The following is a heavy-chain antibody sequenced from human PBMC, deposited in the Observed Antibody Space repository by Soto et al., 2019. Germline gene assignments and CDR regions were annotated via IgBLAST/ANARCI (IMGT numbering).Heavy chain of an antibody. J-gene: IGHJ6*02. CDR3: ARVLAVAGIYYSYGMDV. D-gene: IGHD6-19*01. V-gene: IGHV4-38-2*01. CDR2: IYHSGST. Sequence: PSETLSLTCAVSGYSISSGYYWGCIRQPPGKGLELIWSIYHSGSTYYNPSLKSRVTISVDTSKNQFSLKLSSVTAADTAVYYCARVLAVAGIYYSYGMDVWGQGTKVTVS. CDR1: GYSISSGYY.